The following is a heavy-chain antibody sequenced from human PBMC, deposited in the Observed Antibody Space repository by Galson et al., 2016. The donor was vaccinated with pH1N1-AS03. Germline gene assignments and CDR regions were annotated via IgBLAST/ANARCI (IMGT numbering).Heavy chain of an antibody. Sequence: SETLSLTCAVSGYSISSGFHWAWVRQPPSKGLEWIGTISHSGNTYYNPSLKSRVTMSVDTSKNQFSLKLSSVTAADAAVDYCARFSGSYQFDYWGQGTLVTVSS. CDR2: ISHSGNT. CDR1: GYSISSGFH. J-gene: IGHJ4*02. V-gene: IGHV4-38-2*01. D-gene: IGHD1-26*01. CDR3: ARFSGSYQFDY.